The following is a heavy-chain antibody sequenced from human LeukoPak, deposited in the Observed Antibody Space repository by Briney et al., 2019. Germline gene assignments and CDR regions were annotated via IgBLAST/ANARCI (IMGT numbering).Heavy chain of an antibody. Sequence: SETLSLTCTVSGGSIISSDYHWGWVRQPPGEGLEWIGTISYSGNTDYNPSLRSRVTISVDTSNNQFSLRLGSVTAADTAVYHCARHCCSGPAKCVFDIWGQGTMVTVSS. D-gene: IGHD2-15*01. CDR3: ARHCCSGPAKCVFDI. CDR1: GGSIISSDYH. V-gene: IGHV4-39*01. J-gene: IGHJ3*02. CDR2: ISYSGNT.